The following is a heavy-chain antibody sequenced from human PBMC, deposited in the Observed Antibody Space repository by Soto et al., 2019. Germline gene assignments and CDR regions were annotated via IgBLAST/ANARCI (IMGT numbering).Heavy chain of an antibody. CDR2: INPSGGST. Sequence: QVQLVQSGAEVKKPGASVKVSCKASGYTFTSYYMHWLRQAPGQGLEWMGIINPSGGSTSYAQKFHSRVTMSGDTSTNNVYMELSRLRSEETAVYYCARDLPPVTGCSSSSCHRFDYWGQGTLVTVSS. CDR1: GYTFTSYY. J-gene: IGHJ4*02. V-gene: IGHV1-46*03. CDR3: ARDLPPVTGCSSSSCHRFDY. D-gene: IGHD2-2*01.